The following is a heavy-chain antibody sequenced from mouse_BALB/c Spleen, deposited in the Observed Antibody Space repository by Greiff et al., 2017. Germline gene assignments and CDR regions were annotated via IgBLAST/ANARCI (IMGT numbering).Heavy chain of an antibody. Sequence: VQLVESGPGLVAPSQSLSITCTVSGFSLTSYGVHWVRQPPGKGLEWLGVIWAGGSTNYNSALMSRLSISKDNSKSQVFLKMNSLQTDDTAMYYCARDHYGSSYKTWCAYWGQGTLGTVSA. D-gene: IGHD1-1*01. CDR2: IWAGGST. J-gene: IGHJ3*01. CDR1: GFSLTSYG. V-gene: IGHV2-9*02. CDR3: ARDHYGSSYKTWCAY.